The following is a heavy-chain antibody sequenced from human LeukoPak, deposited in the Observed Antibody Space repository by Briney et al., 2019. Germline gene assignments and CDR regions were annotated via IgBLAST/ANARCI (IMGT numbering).Heavy chain of an antibody. Sequence: GESLKISCKGFGYIFYGHLSVWVRQMPGKGLEWMGMIYPDDSNTRYSPSFQGQVTISADKSISTAYLQWSSLKASDTAIYYYAMYGAPALTGNWFDTWGQGTLVTVSS. V-gene: IGHV5-51*01. CDR3: AMYGAPALTGNWFDT. CDR1: GYIFYGHL. CDR2: IYPDDSNT. J-gene: IGHJ5*02. D-gene: IGHD2-8*01.